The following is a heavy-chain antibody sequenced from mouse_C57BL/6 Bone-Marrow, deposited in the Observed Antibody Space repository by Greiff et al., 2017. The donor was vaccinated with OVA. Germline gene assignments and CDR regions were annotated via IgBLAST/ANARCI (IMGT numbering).Heavy chain of an antibody. J-gene: IGHJ4*01. V-gene: IGHV1-50*01. CDR3: ARPYDGSSSYYYAMDY. CDR1: GYTFTSYW. D-gene: IGHD1-1*01. Sequence: QVQLQQPGAELVKPGASVKLSCKASGYTFTSYWMQWVKQRPGQGLEWIGEIDPSDSYTNYNQKFKGKATLTVDTSSSTAYMQLSSLTSEDSAVYYCARPYDGSSSYYYAMDYWGQGTSVTVSS. CDR2: IDPSDSYT.